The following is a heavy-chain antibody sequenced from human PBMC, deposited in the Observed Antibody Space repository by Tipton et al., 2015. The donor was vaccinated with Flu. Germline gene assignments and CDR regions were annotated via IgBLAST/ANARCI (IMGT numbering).Heavy chain of an antibody. J-gene: IGHJ4*02. CDR2: ISASTGYK. Sequence: SLRLSCTASGFTFSDYTMNWVRQAPGKGLEWLSFISASTGYKFYADSVEGRFTISRDNAKDTLYLQMNNLRAEDTAVYYCARDSLVIPLDYWGQGTPVTVSS. CDR1: GFTFSDYT. CDR3: ARDSLVIPLDY. V-gene: IGHV3-21*01. D-gene: IGHD3-22*01.